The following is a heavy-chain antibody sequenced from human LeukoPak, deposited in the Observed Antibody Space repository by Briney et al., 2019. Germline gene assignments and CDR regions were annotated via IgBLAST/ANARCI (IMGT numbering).Heavy chain of an antibody. CDR1: GGSISSSSYY. Sequence: SETLSLNCTVSGGSISSSSYYWGWIRQPPGKGLDWIGTIYYGGSTYYNPSLKSRVTISVDTSKNQFSLKLSSVTAADTAVYYCAVQIEASVLPGPAFDIWGQGTMVTVSS. J-gene: IGHJ3*02. CDR3: AVQIEASVLPGPAFDI. CDR2: IYYGGST. D-gene: IGHD2-15*01. V-gene: IGHV4-39*01.